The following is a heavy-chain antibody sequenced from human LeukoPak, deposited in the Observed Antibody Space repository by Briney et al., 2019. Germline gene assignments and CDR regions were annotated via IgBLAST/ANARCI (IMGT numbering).Heavy chain of an antibody. D-gene: IGHD3-3*01. CDR1: GYTFIDYP. Sequence: GASVKVSCKASGYTFIDYPISWVRQAPGHGLEWMGWISTYNGNTNYPQKLQGRVTMTTDTSTSTAYMELRSLRSDDTAVYYCARDVWSGYYQYYYYYGMDVWGQGTTVTVSS. CDR2: ISTYNGNT. CDR3: ARDVWSGYYQYYYYYGMDV. V-gene: IGHV1-18*01. J-gene: IGHJ6*02.